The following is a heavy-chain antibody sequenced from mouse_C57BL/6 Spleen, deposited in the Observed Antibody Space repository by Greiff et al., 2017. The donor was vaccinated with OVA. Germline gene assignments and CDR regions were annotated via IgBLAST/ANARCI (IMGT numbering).Heavy chain of an antibody. CDR1: GYTFTSYG. V-gene: IGHV1-81*01. Sequence: QVQLKQSGAELARPGASVKLSCKASGYTFTSYGISWVKQRTGQGLEWIGEIYPRSGNTYYNEKFKGKATLTADKSSSTAYMELRSLTSEDSAVYFCASEGRFAYWGQGTLVTVSA. J-gene: IGHJ3*01. CDR3: ASEGRFAY. CDR2: IYPRSGNT.